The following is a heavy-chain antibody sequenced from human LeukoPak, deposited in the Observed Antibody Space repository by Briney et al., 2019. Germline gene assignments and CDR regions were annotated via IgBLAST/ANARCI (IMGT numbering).Heavy chain of an antibody. D-gene: IGHD4-17*01. CDR3: ARWGSGYGDPEN. V-gene: IGHV4-59*01. Sequence: IGYIYYSGSTNYNPSLKSRVTISVDTSKNQFSLKLSSVTAADTAVYYCARWGSGYGDPENWGQGTLVTVSS. CDR2: IYYSGST. J-gene: IGHJ4*02.